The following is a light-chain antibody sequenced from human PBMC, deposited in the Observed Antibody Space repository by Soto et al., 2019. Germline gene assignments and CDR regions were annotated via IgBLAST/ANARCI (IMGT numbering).Light chain of an antibody. J-gene: IGKJ5*01. Sequence: EIVMTQSPATLSVSPGERATLSCRASQSVSSNLVWYQQKPGQAPRLLINGASTRATGIPARFSGSGSGTEFTLTISSLQSEDFAVYYCQHYNNWPITFGQGTRLEIK. CDR1: QSVSSN. CDR3: QHYNNWPIT. V-gene: IGKV3-15*01. CDR2: GAS.